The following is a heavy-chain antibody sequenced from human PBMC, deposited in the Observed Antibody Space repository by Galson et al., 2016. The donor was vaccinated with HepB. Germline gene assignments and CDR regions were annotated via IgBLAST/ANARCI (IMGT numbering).Heavy chain of an antibody. V-gene: IGHV2-70*04. Sequence: PALVKPTQTLTLTCSFSGFSLITNTVRVTWVRQPPGKARGGLAHIDWDEDKLYNTSLKASLSFSKDTSRNQVVLTMTYMDPVDTGTVFCARIILHQGPIGLPPGTLLQEHLWG. CDR1: GFSLITNTVR. J-gene: IGHJ6*01. CDR2: IDWDEDK. CDR3: ARIILHQGPIGLPPGTLLQEHL.